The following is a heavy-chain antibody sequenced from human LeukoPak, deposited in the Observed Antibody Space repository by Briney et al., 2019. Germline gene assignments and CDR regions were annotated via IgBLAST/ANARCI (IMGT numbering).Heavy chain of an antibody. Sequence: PGRSLRPSCSASALTVNTYTMHCVSQAPGKWLQFVLAISKSGNTYYAESVKGRFTISRDNSKNTLYLQMSSLRAEDTAVYYCASLIWDYLDCWGQGTLVTVSS. J-gene: IGHJ4*02. CDR2: ISKSGNT. V-gene: IGHV3-64D*06. CDR3: ASLIWDYLDC. D-gene: IGHD2-8*01. CDR1: ALTVNTYT.